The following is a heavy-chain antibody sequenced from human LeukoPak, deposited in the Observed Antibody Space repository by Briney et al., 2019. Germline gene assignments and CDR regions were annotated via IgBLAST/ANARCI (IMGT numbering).Heavy chain of an antibody. J-gene: IGHJ6*02. D-gene: IGHD1-26*01. CDR2: ISSSSTYM. Sequence: PGGSLRLSCVASGFTFSSYSMSWVRQAPGKGLEWVSSISSSSTYMFYGDSMKGRFTISRDNAKSSLYLQMNSLRAEDTAVYYCARDRSGSYPETYGMDVWGQGTSVTVSS. V-gene: IGHV3-21*01. CDR1: GFTFSSYS. CDR3: ARDRSGSYPETYGMDV.